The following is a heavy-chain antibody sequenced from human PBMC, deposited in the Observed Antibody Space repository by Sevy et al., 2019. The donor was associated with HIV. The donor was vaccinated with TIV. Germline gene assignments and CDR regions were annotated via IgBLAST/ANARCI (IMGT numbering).Heavy chain of an antibody. CDR2: IWFDGSNT. CDR1: GFTFSSYG. D-gene: IGHD1-1*01. V-gene: IGHV3-33*06. Sequence: GGSLRLSCAASGFTFSSYGMHWVRQGPGKGLEWVAVIWFDGSNTYYADSVKGRFTISRDNSRKTLYLEMNSLRADDTAVYYCAKEDDFRSDYGMDVWGQGTTVTVSS. J-gene: IGHJ6*02. CDR3: AKEDDFRSDYGMDV.